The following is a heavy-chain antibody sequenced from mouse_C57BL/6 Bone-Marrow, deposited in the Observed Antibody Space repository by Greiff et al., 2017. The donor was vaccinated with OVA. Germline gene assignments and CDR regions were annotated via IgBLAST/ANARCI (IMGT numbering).Heavy chain of an antibody. D-gene: IGHD2-3*01. V-gene: IGHV1-52*01. Sequence: VQLQQPGAELVRPGSSVKLSCKASGYTFTSYWMHWVKQRPIQGLEWIGNIDPSDSETHYNQKFQDKATLTVDKSSSTAYMQLSSLTSEDSAVYYCAREGVDCYYFCWYFDVWGTGTAVTVSS. CDR2: IDPSDSET. J-gene: IGHJ1*03. CDR3: AREGVDCYYFCWYFDV. CDR1: GYTFTSYW.